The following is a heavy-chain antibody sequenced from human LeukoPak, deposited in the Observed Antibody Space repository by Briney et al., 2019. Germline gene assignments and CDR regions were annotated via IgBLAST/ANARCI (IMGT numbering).Heavy chain of an antibody. D-gene: IGHD6-25*01. V-gene: IGHV4-38-2*01. J-gene: IGHJ4*02. Sequence: SETLSLTCAVSGYSISSGYYWGWIRQPPGKGLEWIGGIYHSGSTYYNPSLKSRVTISVDTSKNQFSLKLSSVTAADTAVYYCARGQRNPDYWGQGTLVTVSS. CDR1: GYSISSGYY. CDR2: IYHSGST. CDR3: ARGQRNPDY.